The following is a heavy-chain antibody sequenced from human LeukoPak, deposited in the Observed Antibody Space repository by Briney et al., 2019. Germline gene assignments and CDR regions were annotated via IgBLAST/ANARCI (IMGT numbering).Heavy chain of an antibody. CDR2: ISPRSANI. V-gene: IGHV3-48*01. D-gene: IGHD4-17*01. CDR1: GFTFSTHG. Sequence: PGGSLRLSCGASGFTFSTHGMIWVRQAPGKGLEWVSYISPRSANIYYADSVKGRFTISRDDARNSLFLQMHSLRAGDTAVYYCARVRGPTVTTWYFDLWGRGTLVTVSS. J-gene: IGHJ2*01. CDR3: ARVRGPTVTTWYFDL.